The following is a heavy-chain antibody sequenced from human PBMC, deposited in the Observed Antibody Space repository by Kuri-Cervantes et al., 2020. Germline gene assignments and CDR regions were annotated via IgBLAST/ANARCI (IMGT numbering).Heavy chain of an antibody. CDR1: GYSIRSGYY. CDR3: ARGLSMVLGVPLDD. Sequence: SETLSLTFAVSGYSIRSGYYWGWVRQPPGEGLGWIGSIYHSGSTYYNPSLKSRVTISVDTSKTQFSLKLGSVTAADTAVYYCARGLSMVLGVPLDDWGQGTPVTVSS. V-gene: IGHV4-38-2*01. D-gene: IGHD3-10*01. CDR2: IYHSGST. J-gene: IGHJ4*02.